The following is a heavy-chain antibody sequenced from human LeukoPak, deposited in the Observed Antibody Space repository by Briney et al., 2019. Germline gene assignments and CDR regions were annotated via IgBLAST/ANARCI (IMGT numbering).Heavy chain of an antibody. J-gene: IGHJ3*02. CDR3: ARRIVVVAARDAFDI. V-gene: IGHV3-23*01. D-gene: IGHD2-15*01. Sequence: GGSLRLSCAASGFTFSSYGMGWVRQAPGKGLEWVSAISGSGGNTYYADSVKGRFTISRDNSKNTLYLQMNSLRAEDTAVYYCARRIVVVAARDAFDIWGQGTMVTVSS. CDR2: ISGSGGNT. CDR1: GFTFSSYG.